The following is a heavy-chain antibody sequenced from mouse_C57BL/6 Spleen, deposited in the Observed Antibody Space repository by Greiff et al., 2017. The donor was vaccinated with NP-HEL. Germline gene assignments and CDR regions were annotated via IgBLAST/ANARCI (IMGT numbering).Heavy chain of an antibody. CDR3: ARLGGTGKGYFDV. CDR1: GYTFTDYN. J-gene: IGHJ1*03. Sequence: EVQLQQSGPELVKPGASVKIPCKASGYTFTDYNMDWVKQSHGKSLEWIGDINPNNGGTIYNQKFKGKATLTVDKSSSTAYMELRSLTSEDTAVYYCARLGGTGKGYFDVWGTGTTVTVSS. V-gene: IGHV1-18*01. CDR2: INPNNGGT. D-gene: IGHD4-1*01.